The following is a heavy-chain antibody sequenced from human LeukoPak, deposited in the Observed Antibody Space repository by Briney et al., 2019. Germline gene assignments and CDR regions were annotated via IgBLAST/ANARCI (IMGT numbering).Heavy chain of an antibody. V-gene: IGHV3-23*01. Sequence: GGSLRLSCAASGFTFSSYAMSWVRQTPGKGLEWVSAISHSGATTYYADSVKGRFTISRDNSKNTLYLQMNSLRAEDTAVYYCAKDRIAVAGRYDAFDIWGQGTMVTVSS. CDR2: ISHSGATT. D-gene: IGHD6-19*01. CDR1: GFTFSSYA. J-gene: IGHJ3*02. CDR3: AKDRIAVAGRYDAFDI.